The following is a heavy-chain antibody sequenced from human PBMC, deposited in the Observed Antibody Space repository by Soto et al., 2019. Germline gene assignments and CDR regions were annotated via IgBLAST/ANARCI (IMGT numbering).Heavy chain of an antibody. CDR1: GFTFSSYS. CDR3: ARDKGSEAFDI. V-gene: IGHV3-48*01. D-gene: IGHD1-26*01. J-gene: IGHJ3*02. Sequence: GGSLRLSCAASGFTFSSYSMNWVRQAPGKGLEWVSYISSSSSTIYYADSVKGRFTISRDNAKNSLYLQMNSLRAEDTAVYYCARDKGSEAFDIWGQGTMVTVSS. CDR2: ISSSSSTI.